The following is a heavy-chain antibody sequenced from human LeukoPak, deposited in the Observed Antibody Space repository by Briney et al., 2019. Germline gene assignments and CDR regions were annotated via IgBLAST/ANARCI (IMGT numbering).Heavy chain of an antibody. CDR3: ARDQVPATPLDY. CDR2: ISVYNGNT. Sequence: ASVKVSCKASGYTFASYGISWVRQAPGQGLEWMGWISVYNGNTDYAQKLQGRVTVTTDTSTSTAYMELRSLRSDDTAVYYCARDQVPATPLDYWGQGTLVTVSS. D-gene: IGHD2-2*01. J-gene: IGHJ4*02. CDR1: GYTFASYG. V-gene: IGHV1-18*01.